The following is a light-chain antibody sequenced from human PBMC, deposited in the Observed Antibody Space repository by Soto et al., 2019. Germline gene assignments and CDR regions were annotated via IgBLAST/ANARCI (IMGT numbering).Light chain of an antibody. V-gene: IGKV3D-20*02. CDR1: QSVSSSF. CDR2: GAS. CDR3: QQRSNWPSIT. J-gene: IGKJ5*01. Sequence: ELVLTQSPGTLSLSPGERATLSCRTSQSVSSSFLAWYQHKPGQAPRLLIFGASNRAAGIPDRFSGSRSGTDFTLTIGRLEPEDFAVYYCQQRSNWPSITFGQGTRLAI.